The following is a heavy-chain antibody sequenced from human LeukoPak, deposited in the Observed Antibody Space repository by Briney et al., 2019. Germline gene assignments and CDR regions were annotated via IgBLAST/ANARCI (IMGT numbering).Heavy chain of an antibody. CDR1: GFTFSDYY. V-gene: IGHV3-11*01. J-gene: IGHJ4*02. D-gene: IGHD3-3*01. CDR2: ISSSGSTI. CDR3: ARENYDFWSGYFAYYFDY. Sequence: GGSLRLSCAASGFTFSDYYMSWIRQAPGKGLEWVSYISSSGSTIYYADSVKGRFTISRDNAKNSLYLQMNSLRAEDTAVYYCARENYDFWSGYFAYYFDYWGQGTLVTVSS.